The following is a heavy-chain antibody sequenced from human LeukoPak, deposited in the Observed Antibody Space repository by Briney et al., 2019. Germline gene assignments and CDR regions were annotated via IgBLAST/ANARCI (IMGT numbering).Heavy chain of an antibody. Sequence: SETLSLTCAVYGGSFSGYYWCWIRQSAGKGLEWIGRIQRSGFTDYNPSLKSRVTISVDTSKNQFSLKLSSVTAADTAVYYCARQHAKIRYFDLWGRGTLVTVSS. CDR2: IQRSGFT. V-gene: IGHV4-59*10. CDR3: ARQHAKIRYFDL. D-gene: IGHD4/OR15-4a*01. CDR1: GGSFSGYY. J-gene: IGHJ2*01.